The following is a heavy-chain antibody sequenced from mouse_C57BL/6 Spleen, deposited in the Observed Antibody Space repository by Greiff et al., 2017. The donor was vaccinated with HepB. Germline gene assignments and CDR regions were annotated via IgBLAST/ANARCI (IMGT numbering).Heavy chain of an antibody. CDR1: GFSFNTYA. J-gene: IGHJ4*01. V-gene: IGHV10-1*01. CDR3: VRQAFYYGSSSHAMDY. D-gene: IGHD1-1*01. Sequence: EVKLMESGGGLVQPKGSLKLSCAASGFSFNTYAMNWVRQAPGKGLEWVARIRSKSNNYATYYADSVKDRFTISRDDSESMLYLQMNNLKTEDTAMYYCVRQAFYYGSSSHAMDYWGQGTSVTVSS. CDR2: IRSKSNNYAT.